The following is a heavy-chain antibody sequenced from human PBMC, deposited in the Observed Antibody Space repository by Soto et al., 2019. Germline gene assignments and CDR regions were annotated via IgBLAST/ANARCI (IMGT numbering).Heavy chain of an antibody. Sequence: ASVKVSCKASGYTFTSYGISWVRQAPGQGLKWMGWISAYNGNTNYAQKLQGRATMTTDTSTSTAYMELRSLRSDDTAVYYCARPASFYYDSSGYLEYFDYWGQGTLVTVSS. CDR2: ISAYNGNT. CDR1: GYTFTSYG. J-gene: IGHJ4*02. CDR3: ARPASFYYDSSGYLEYFDY. D-gene: IGHD3-22*01. V-gene: IGHV1-18*04.